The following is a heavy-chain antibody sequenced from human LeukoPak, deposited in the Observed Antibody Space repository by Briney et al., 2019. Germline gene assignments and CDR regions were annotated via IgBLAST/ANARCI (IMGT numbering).Heavy chain of an antibody. J-gene: IGHJ4*02. V-gene: IGHV3-30*04. CDR2: ISPDGSTT. D-gene: IGHD3-3*01. CDR1: GITFSTTG. CDR3: ATEGEEWTNFDY. Sequence: PGGSLRLSCAVSGITFSTTGLPWVRQTPGKGVEWVAMISPDGSTTFYTDSMKGRLTISRDNSNNTLYLQMNSLRLEDTALYYCATEGEEWTNFDYWGQGTLVTVSS.